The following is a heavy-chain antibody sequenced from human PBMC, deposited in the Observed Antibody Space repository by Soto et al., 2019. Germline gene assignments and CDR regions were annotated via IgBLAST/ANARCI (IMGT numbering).Heavy chain of an antibody. V-gene: IGHV4-59*01. CDR1: GDSISSYY. CDR3: ASSNIAAAGFYYYGMDV. D-gene: IGHD6-13*01. J-gene: IGHJ6*02. Sequence: QVQLQESGPGLVKPSETLSLTCTVSGDSISSYYWSWIRQPPGKGLEWIGYIYYSGSTNYNPSLKSRVTISVATSKNQFSLNLSSVPAADTAVYYCASSNIAAAGFYYYGMDVWGRGTTVTVSS. CDR2: IYYSGST.